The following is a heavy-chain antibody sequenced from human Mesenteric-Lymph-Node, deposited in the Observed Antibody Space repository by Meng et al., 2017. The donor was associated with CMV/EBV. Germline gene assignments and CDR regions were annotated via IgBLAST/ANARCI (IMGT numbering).Heavy chain of an antibody. D-gene: IGHD2-2*02. CDR3: ARVDKVVVPAAITDQGNYYYYYYGMDV. CDR1: GGTFSSYT. Sequence: SAKVSCKASGGTFSSYTISWVRQAPGQGLEWTGGIIPIFGTANYAQKFQGRVTITTDESTSTAYMELSSLRSEDTAVYYCARVDKVVVPAAITDQGNYYYYYYGMDVWGQGTTVTVSS. CDR2: IIPIFGTA. V-gene: IGHV1-69*05. J-gene: IGHJ6*02.